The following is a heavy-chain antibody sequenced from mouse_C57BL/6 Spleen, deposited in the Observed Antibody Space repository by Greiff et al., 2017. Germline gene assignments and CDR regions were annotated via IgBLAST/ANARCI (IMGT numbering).Heavy chain of an antibody. CDR2: IIDGGSYT. CDR3: ARDMMVTTFDY. J-gene: IGHJ2*01. CDR1: GFTFSSYA. Sequence: EVQVVESGGGLVKPGGSLKLSCAASGFTFSSYAMSWVRQTPEKRLEWVATIIDGGSYTYYPDNVKGRFTISRDNAKNNLYLQMSHLKSEDTAMYYCARDMMVTTFDYWGQGTTLTVSS. D-gene: IGHD2-3*01. V-gene: IGHV5-4*01.